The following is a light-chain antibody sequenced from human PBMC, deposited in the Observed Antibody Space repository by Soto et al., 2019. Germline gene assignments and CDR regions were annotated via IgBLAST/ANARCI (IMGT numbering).Light chain of an antibody. J-gene: IGLJ2*01. CDR1: SSDVGGYNS. V-gene: IGLV2-14*03. CDR2: DVS. Sequence: QSALTQPASVSGSPGQSIAISCTGTSSDVGGYNSVSWYQQHPGKAPRVMIYDVSNRPSGVSNRFSGSKSGNTASLTISGLQPEDEADYYCSSHTTSGTLVVFGGGTQLTVL. CDR3: SSHTTSGTLVV.